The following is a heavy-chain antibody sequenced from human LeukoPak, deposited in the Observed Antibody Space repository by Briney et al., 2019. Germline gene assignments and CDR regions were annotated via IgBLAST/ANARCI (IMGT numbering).Heavy chain of an antibody. Sequence: GGSLRLSCAASGFTVSSNYMSWVRQAPGKGLEWVSVIYSGGGTYYADSVKGRFTISRDNSKNTLYLQMNSLRAEDTAVYYCAGSSGWYFYYGMDVWGQGTTVTVSS. V-gene: IGHV3-53*01. CDR2: IYSGGGT. CDR3: AGSSGWYFYYGMDV. J-gene: IGHJ6*02. CDR1: GFTVSSNY. D-gene: IGHD6-19*01.